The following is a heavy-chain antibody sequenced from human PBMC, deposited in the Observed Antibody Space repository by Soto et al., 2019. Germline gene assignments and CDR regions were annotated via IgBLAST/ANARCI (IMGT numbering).Heavy chain of an antibody. CDR1: SDSISNYY. V-gene: IGHV4-59*08. CDR3: ARHPSDFWFDP. Sequence: PSETLSLTCTVSSDSISNYYCSWFRQPPGKGLEWIGYMHYNGYTSYNPSLRSRVTISVDTSKNQFSLKLSSVTAADTAVYYCARHPSDFWFDPWGQGTLVTVSS. CDR2: MHYNGYT. J-gene: IGHJ5*02. D-gene: IGHD2-21*02.